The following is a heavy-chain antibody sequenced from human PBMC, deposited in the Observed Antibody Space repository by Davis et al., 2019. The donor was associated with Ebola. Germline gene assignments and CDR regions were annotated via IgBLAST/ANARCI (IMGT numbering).Heavy chain of an antibody. V-gene: IGHV3-49*04. CDR3: ATSKGSYYYYGMDV. CDR1: GFTFSSYA. Sequence: GESLKISCAASGFTFSSYAMSWVRQAPGKGLEWVGFIRSKAYGGTTEYAASVKGRFTISRDNSKNTLYLQMNSLRAEDTAVYYCATSKGSYYYYGMDVWGQGTTVTVSS. J-gene: IGHJ6*02. CDR2: IRSKAYGGTT.